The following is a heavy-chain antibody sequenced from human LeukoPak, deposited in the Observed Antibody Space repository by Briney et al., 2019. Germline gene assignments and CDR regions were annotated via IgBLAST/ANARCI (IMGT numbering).Heavy chain of an antibody. V-gene: IGHV4-4*07. J-gene: IGHJ4*02. Sequence: PSETLSLTCTVSGGSISKYYWSWIRQPAGKGLEWIGRIYSSGITNYNPSLKSRVTMSVDTSKNQVSLKLSSVTAADTAVYYCAREVSSTSTCIDYWGQGTLVSVSS. CDR2: IYSSGIT. CDR3: AREVSSTSTCIDY. CDR1: GGSISKYY. D-gene: IGHD6-13*01.